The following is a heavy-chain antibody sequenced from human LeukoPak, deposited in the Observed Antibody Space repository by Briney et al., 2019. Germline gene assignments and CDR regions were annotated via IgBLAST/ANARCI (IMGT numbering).Heavy chain of an antibody. CDR3: AKGYYYDSSGWPDDAFDI. J-gene: IGHJ3*02. D-gene: IGHD3-22*01. V-gene: IGHV3-23*01. CDR2: ISGSGGST. Sequence: GGTLRLSCAASGFTFSSYAMSWVRQAPGKGLEWVSAISGSGGSTYYADSVKGRFTISRDNSKNTLYLQMNSLRAEDTAVYYCAKGYYYDSSGWPDDAFDIWGQGTMVTVSS. CDR1: GFTFSSYA.